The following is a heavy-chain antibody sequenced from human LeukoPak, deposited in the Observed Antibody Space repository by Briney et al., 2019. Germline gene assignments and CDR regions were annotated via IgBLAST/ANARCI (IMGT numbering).Heavy chain of an antibody. J-gene: IGHJ3*02. Sequence: GRSLRLSCAASGFTLDDYAMHWVRQAPGKGLEWVSGISWNSGSIGYADSVKGRFTISRDNAKNSLYLQMNSLRAEDTALYYCAKTDATVSDAFDIWGQGTMVTVSS. CDR2: ISWNSGSI. V-gene: IGHV3-9*01. CDR3: AKTDATVSDAFDI. CDR1: GFTLDDYA.